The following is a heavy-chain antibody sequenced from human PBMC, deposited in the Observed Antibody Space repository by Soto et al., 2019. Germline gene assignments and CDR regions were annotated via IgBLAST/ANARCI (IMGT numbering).Heavy chain of an antibody. CDR1: GYTFASYG. J-gene: IGHJ4*02. CDR2: ISAYNGNT. CDR3: AREGLDCGGDCYSGNFDY. D-gene: IGHD2-21*01. V-gene: IGHV1-18*01. Sequence: ASVKVSCKASGYTFASYGVSWVRQAPGQGLEWMGWISAYNGNTSYAQKLQGRVTMTTDTSTSTAYMELSSLRSEDTAVYYCAREGLDCGGDCYSGNFDYWGQGTLVTVSS.